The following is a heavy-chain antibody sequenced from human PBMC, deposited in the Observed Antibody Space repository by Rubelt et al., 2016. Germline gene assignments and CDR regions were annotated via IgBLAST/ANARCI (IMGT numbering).Heavy chain of an antibody. J-gene: IGHJ6*04. CDR2: IKPNSGAT. CDR1: GYTFTGHF. D-gene: IGHD6-6*01. Sequence: QVQLVQSGAEVKKPGASVKVSCKASGYTFTGHFMHWVRQAPGQGLEWMGWIKPNSGATRDAEKFQGRVTMTMDTSISTAYMELSRLRSDDTAVYYCARDPPHEYLDVWGKGTTVTVSS. CDR3: ARDPPHEYLDV. V-gene: IGHV1-2*02.